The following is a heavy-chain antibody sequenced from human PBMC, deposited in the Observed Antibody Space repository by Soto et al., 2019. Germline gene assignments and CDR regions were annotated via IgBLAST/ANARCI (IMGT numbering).Heavy chain of an antibody. CDR3: AKNIVRGHWYFDL. D-gene: IGHD3-10*01. CDR2: ISSDGSQK. CDR1: GIAFSGCG. J-gene: IGHJ2*01. V-gene: IGHV3-30*18. Sequence: QVQLVESGGGVVQPGKSLRLSCAASGIAFSGCGMFWVRQTPSKGLEGVAAISSDGSQKYYADAVKGRFTISRDNSKNTLYLQMNGLTTEDRSVYYCAKNIVRGHWYFDLWGRGTLFTVSS.